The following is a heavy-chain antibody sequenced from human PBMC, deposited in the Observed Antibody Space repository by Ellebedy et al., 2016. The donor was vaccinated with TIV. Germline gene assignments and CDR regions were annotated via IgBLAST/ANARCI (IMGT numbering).Heavy chain of an antibody. V-gene: IGHV1-18*01. J-gene: IGHJ6*02. CDR1: GYTYTRYA. D-gene: IGHD2-2*01. CDR3: TRYFRSSTCHAYYNYYGMDV. CDR2: SSTFNGEK. Sequence: AASVKVSCKTYGYTYTRYAISWVRQAPGQGREWMAWSSTFNGEKKFAKQFQDRVTLTTDNSTSTVYMELRSLRSDDSAMYYCTRYFRSSTCHAYYNYYGMDVWGQGTSVTVSS.